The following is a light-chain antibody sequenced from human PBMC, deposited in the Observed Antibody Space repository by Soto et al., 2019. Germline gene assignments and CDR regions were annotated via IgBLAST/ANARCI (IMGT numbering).Light chain of an antibody. CDR1: QSVSSGC. Sequence: EIVLTQSPGTLSLSPGERATLSCRASQSVSSGCLAWYQQKPGQAPRLLIYGASTRATGIPDRFSGSGSGTVFTLTISSLQSDDFAVYYCQQYLDWPRTFGQGTKVDIK. CDR2: GAS. CDR3: QQYLDWPRT. J-gene: IGKJ1*01. V-gene: IGKV3-20*01.